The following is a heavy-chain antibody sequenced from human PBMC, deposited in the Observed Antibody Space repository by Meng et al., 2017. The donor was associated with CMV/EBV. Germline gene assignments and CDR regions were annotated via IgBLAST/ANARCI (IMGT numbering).Heavy chain of an antibody. Sequence: RGSLRLSCAASGFTFSSYSMNWVRQAPGKGLEWVSSISSSSSYIYYADSVKGRFTISRDNAKNSLYLQMNSLRAEDTAVYYCARASSGSYYLNWFDPWGQGTLVTVSS. CDR3: ARASSGSYYLNWFDP. CDR1: GFTFSSYS. D-gene: IGHD1-26*01. CDR2: ISSSSSYI. V-gene: IGHV3-21*01. J-gene: IGHJ5*02.